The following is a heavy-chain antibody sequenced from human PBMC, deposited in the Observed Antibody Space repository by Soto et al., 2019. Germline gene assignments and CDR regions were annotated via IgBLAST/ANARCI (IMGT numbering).Heavy chain of an antibody. Sequence: ASVKVSCKASGYTFTSFAMHWVRQAPGQRLEWMGWINAGNGNTKYSQNFQGRVTITRDTSATTAYMELSSLRSEDTALYYCERSADAYNYFDFWGQRTPVTVSS. D-gene: IGHD1-1*01. J-gene: IGHJ4*02. CDR2: INAGNGNT. CDR1: GYTFTSFA. V-gene: IGHV1-3*01. CDR3: ERSADAYNYFDF.